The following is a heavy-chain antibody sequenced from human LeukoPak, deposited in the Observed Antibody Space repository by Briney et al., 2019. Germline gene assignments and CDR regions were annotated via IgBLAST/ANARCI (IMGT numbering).Heavy chain of an antibody. CDR2: ISYDGSNK. J-gene: IGHJ6*03. CDR3: ARDGGCVTSCPHEYYYYYMDV. V-gene: IGHV3-30*01. CDR1: GFTFSSYA. D-gene: IGHD2-2*01. Sequence: PGGSQRLSCAASGFTFSSYAMHWVRQAPGKGLEWVAVISYDGSNKYYADSVKGRFTISRDNSKNTLYLQMNSLRAEDTAVYYCARDGGCVTSCPHEYYYYYMDVWGKGTTVTVSS.